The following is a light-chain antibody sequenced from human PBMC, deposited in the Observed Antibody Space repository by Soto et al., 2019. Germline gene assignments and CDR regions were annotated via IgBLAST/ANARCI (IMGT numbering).Light chain of an antibody. V-gene: IGKV1-39*01. Sequence: DIQMTQSPSSLSASVGDRVTITCRASQSISSLLNWYQQKPGKAPKLLIYAASSLQSGVPSRFSGSGSGTDFTLTISSLQPEDFATYYCQQGYSTPGTFGQGTKVDIK. J-gene: IGKJ1*01. CDR3: QQGYSTPGT. CDR2: AAS. CDR1: QSISSL.